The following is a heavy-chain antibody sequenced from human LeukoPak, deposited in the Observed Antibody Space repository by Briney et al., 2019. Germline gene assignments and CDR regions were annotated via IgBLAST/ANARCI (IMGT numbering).Heavy chain of an antibody. D-gene: IGHD6-13*01. J-gene: IGHJ4*02. CDR3: PSTAAGAIFDY. Sequence: SETLSLTCTVSGGSISSGGYYWSWIRQHPGKGLEWIGYIYYSGSTYYNPSLKSRVTISVDTSKNQFSLELSSVTAADTAVYYCPSTAAGAIFDYWGQGTLVTVSS. CDR1: GGSISSGGYY. V-gene: IGHV4-31*03. CDR2: IYYSGST.